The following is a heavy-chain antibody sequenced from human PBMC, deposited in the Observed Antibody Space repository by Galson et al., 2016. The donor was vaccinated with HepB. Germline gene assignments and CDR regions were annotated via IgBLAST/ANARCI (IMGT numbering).Heavy chain of an antibody. J-gene: IGHJ1*01. Sequence: SLRLSCAASGFSISTYWMSWVRQVPGKGLEWVANIKQDGSEKYYVDSVKGRFTISRDNVKKSLFLQMNSLRAEDTAVYYCAQYYYDSSGYIEYFQNWGQGTLLTVSS. V-gene: IGHV3-7*03. CDR2: IKQDGSEK. CDR3: AQYYYDSSGYIEYFQN. D-gene: IGHD3-22*01. CDR1: GFSISTYW.